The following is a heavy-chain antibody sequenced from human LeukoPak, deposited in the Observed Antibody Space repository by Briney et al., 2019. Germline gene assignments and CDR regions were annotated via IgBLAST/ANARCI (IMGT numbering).Heavy chain of an antibody. CDR2: ISSSSNYI. CDR1: GFTFSSYS. J-gene: IGHJ4*02. Sequence: GGSLRLSCAASGFTFSSYSMNWVRQAPGKGLEWVSSISSSSNYIYYADSVKGRFTISRDDAKNSLYLQMNSLRAEDTAVYYCARGQFRYYDSSGYYGPDYWGQGTLVTVSS. D-gene: IGHD3-22*01. V-gene: IGHV3-21*01. CDR3: ARGQFRYYDSSGYYGPDY.